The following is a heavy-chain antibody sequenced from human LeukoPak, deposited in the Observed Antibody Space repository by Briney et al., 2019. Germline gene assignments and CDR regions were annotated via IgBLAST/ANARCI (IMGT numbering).Heavy chain of an antibody. V-gene: IGHV3-74*01. D-gene: IGHD3-3*01. Sequence: GGSLRLSCAASEFTFNNYWMHWVRQAPGKGLVWVSRIKNDGKITTYADSVKGRFTTSRDNAKNTFYLQMNSLRVEDTAVYYCLLIILGGSSQHWGQGTLVTVSS. CDR1: EFTFNNYW. CDR3: LLIILGGSSQH. J-gene: IGHJ1*01. CDR2: IKNDGKIT.